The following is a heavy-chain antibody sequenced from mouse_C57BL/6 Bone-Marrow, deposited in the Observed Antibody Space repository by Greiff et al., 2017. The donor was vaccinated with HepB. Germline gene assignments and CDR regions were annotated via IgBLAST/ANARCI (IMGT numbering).Heavy chain of an antibody. Sequence: VQLQQSGPELVKPGASVKIPCKASGYTFTDYNMDWVKQSHGKSLEWIGDINPNNGGTIYNQKFKGKATLTVDKSSSTAYMELRSLTSEDTAVYYCARGTEVVATRWYFDVWGTGTTVTVSS. CDR3: ARGTEVVATRWYFDV. CDR1: GYTFTDYN. D-gene: IGHD1-1*01. V-gene: IGHV1-18*01. J-gene: IGHJ1*03. CDR2: INPNNGGT.